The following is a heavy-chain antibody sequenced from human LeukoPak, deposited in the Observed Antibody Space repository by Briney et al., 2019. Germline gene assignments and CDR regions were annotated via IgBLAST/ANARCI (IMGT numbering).Heavy chain of an antibody. D-gene: IGHD3-22*01. CDR1: GCTFSSYA. J-gene: IGHJ4*02. CDR2: IIPIFGTA. Sequence: ASVKVSCKASGCTFSSYAISWVRQAPGQGLEWMGGIIPIFGTANYAQKFQGRVTITADESTSTAYMELSSLRSEDTAVYYCASYTYYYDSSALGYFDYWGQGTLVTVSS. CDR3: ASYTYYYDSSALGYFDY. V-gene: IGHV1-69*13.